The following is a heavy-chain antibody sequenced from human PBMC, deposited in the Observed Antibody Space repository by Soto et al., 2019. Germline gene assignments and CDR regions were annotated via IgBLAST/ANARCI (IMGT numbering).Heavy chain of an antibody. CDR1: GFTVSTYW. V-gene: IGHV3-74*01. J-gene: IGHJ2*01. CDR2: ISPDGSTT. CDR3: AKDRVPYSDYGRYFDL. D-gene: IGHD4-17*01. Sequence: EVQLVESGGGLVQPGGSLRLSCAASGFTVSTYWMHWVRQDQGKGLMWVSRISPDGSTTTYADPVRGRFTISRDTAENTLYLQMNSLRVEDTAVYYCAKDRVPYSDYGRYFDLWGRGTLVTVSS.